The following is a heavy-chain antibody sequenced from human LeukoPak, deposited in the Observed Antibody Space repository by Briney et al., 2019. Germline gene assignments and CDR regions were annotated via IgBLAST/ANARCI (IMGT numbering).Heavy chain of an antibody. V-gene: IGHV1-2*02. CDR1: GYTFTSYD. J-gene: IGHJ5*02. D-gene: IGHD5-24*01. CDR3: ARDLGYTYLANWFDP. Sequence: GASVKVSCKASGYTFTSYDITWVRQAPGQGLEWMGWINPNSGGTNYQGRVTMTRDTSITTAYMELSRLTSDDTAVYYCARDLGYTYLANWFDPWGQGTLVTVSS. CDR2: INPNSGGT.